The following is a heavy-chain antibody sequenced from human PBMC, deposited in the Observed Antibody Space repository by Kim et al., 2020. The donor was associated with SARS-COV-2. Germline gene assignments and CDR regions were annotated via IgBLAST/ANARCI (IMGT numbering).Heavy chain of an antibody. J-gene: IGHJ6*02. V-gene: IGHV1-69*06. Sequence: SVKVSCKASGGTFSSYAISWVRQAPGQGLEWMGGIIPIFGTANYAQKFQGRVTITADKSTSTAYMELSSLRSEDTAVYYCARAGHIVVVTAIRPYYYYGMDVWGQGTTVTVSS. CDR2: IIPIFGTA. CDR3: ARAGHIVVVTAIRPYYYYGMDV. D-gene: IGHD2-21*02. CDR1: GGTFSSYA.